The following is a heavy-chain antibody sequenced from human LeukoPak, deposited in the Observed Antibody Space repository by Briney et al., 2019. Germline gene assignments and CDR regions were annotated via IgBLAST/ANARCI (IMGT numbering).Heavy chain of an antibody. Sequence: SETLSLTCTVSGGSVSSHFWSWIRQPPGKGLEWIGYIYNGGITNYNPSLKSRVTMSVDTSKNQFSLMLRSVTAADMAVYYCARDHLPAGAPGYYMDVWGKGTTVTVSS. D-gene: IGHD4/OR15-4a*01. V-gene: IGHV4-59*02. J-gene: IGHJ6*03. CDR3: ARDHLPAGAPGYYMDV. CDR1: GGSVSSHF. CDR2: IYNGGIT.